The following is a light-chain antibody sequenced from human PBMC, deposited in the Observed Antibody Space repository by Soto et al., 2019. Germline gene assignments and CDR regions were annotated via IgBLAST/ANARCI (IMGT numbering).Light chain of an antibody. V-gene: IGKV1D-13*01. J-gene: IGKJ3*01. CDR1: QGISSA. CDR3: QQFNNYPPLFT. CDR2: DAS. Sequence: AIQLTQSPSSLSASVGDRVTITCRASQGISSALAWYQQKPGKAPKLLIYDASSLESGVPSRFSGSGSGTDFTLTISSLQPEDCATYYCQQFNNYPPLFTFGPGTKVDIK.